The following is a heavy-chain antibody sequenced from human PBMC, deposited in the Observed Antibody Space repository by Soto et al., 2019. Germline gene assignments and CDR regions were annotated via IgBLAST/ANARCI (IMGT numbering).Heavy chain of an antibody. Sequence: GASVKGSCKASGYTFTSYGISWVRQAPGQGLEWMGWISAYNGKPNYAQKLQGRVTMTTDTSTSTAYMELRSLRSDDTAVYYCARDLITMVRGVTDYYYGMDVWGQGTTVTVSS. CDR2: ISAYNGKP. V-gene: IGHV1-18*01. CDR3: ARDLITMVRGVTDYYYGMDV. D-gene: IGHD3-10*01. J-gene: IGHJ6*02. CDR1: GYTFTSYG.